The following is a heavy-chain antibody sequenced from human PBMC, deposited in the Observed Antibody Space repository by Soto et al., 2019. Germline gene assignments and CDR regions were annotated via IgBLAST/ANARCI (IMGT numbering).Heavy chain of an antibody. CDR1: GGSISSGVYY. Sequence: QVQLQESGPGLVKPSQTLSLTCAVSGGSISSGVYYWSWIRQHPGKGLEWIGYIYHSGSTYYSPSLKSRVTISVDTSKNQFSLKLSSVTAADTAVYYCAREGYYYHDSGAYYFDHWGQGTLVPVSS. V-gene: IGHV4-31*11. CDR2: IYHSGST. CDR3: AREGYYYHDSGAYYFDH. J-gene: IGHJ4*02. D-gene: IGHD3-10*01.